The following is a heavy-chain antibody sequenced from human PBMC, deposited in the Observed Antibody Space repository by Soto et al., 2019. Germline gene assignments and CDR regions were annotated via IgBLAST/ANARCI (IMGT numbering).Heavy chain of an antibody. CDR2: IKPSAGTT. J-gene: IGHJ4*02. Sequence: QVQLVQSGAEVQKPGASVRLSCKASGYTFTSYFIHWVRQAPGQGLEWMGIIKPSAGTTTNAQNFRGRITMTSDTSTGTVYLELTSLRSEDTAVYYCARQLPDRYYFDYWGQGILVTVSS. V-gene: IGHV1-46*01. CDR3: ARQLPDRYYFDY. D-gene: IGHD1-1*01. CDR1: GYTFTSYF.